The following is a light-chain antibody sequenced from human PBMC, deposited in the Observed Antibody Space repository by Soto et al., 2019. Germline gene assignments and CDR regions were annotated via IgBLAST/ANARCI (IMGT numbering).Light chain of an antibody. CDR3: QQRSTWPPWT. CDR1: QSVSNY. J-gene: IGKJ1*01. V-gene: IGKV3-11*01. Sequence: EIVLTQSPATLSLSPGERATLSCRASQSVSNYLAWYQHKPGQAPRLLIYTASSRATGIPARFSGSGSGTDFTLTISSLELEDFAVYYCQQRSTWPPWTFGQGTKVEVK. CDR2: TAS.